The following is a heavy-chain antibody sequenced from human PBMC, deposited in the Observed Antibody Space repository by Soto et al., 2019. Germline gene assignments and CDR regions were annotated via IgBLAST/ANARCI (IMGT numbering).Heavy chain of an antibody. V-gene: IGHV3-72*01. CDR2: SRDKTMGYST. J-gene: IGHJ3*02. D-gene: IGHD2-2*01. Sequence: EVQLVESGGGLVQPGGSLRLSCGASGITLSDHYMDWVRQAPGMGLEWVGRSRDKTMGYSTEYAASVKGRFAISRDASKNSLYLQMDSLKTEDTALYYCTRVNSASGGPDASDIWGQGTLVTVSS. CDR3: TRVNSASGGPDASDI. CDR1: GITLSDHY.